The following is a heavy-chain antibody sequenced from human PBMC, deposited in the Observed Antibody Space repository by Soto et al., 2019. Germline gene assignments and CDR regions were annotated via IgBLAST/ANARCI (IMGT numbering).Heavy chain of an antibody. CDR1: GGSISSGGYY. CDR2: IYYSGST. D-gene: IGHD3-3*01. J-gene: IGHJ6*02. CDR3: ARGNYDFWSGFPHYYYYYGMDV. V-gene: IGHV4-31*03. Sequence: QVQLQESGPGLVKPSQTLSLTCTVSGGSISSGGYYWSWIRQHPGKGLEWIGYIYYSGSTYYNPSLTSRVTISVDTSKNQFSLKLSSVTAADTAVYYCARGNYDFWSGFPHYYYYYGMDVWGQGTTVTVSS.